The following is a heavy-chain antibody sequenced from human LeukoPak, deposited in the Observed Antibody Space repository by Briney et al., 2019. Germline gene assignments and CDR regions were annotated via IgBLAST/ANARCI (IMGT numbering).Heavy chain of an antibody. D-gene: IGHD2-21*02. Sequence: GGSLRLSCLASGFTFSNTWMNWVRQAPGKGLEWVARIRSKRDGGTTDYAAPVKGRFTISRDDSKNTMYLQMNSLKAEDTAVYYCASDWYYAFDFWGQGTMVTVSS. J-gene: IGHJ3*01. CDR3: ASDWYYAFDF. V-gene: IGHV3-15*07. CDR1: GFTFSNTW. CDR2: IRSKRDGGTT.